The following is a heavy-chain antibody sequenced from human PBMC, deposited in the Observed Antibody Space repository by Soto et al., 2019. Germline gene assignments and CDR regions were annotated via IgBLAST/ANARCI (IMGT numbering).Heavy chain of an antibody. CDR2: MNPNSGNT. Sequence: ASVKVCCKASGYTVTSNDMNWVRQATGQGLEWMGWMNPNSGNTGYAQKFQGRVTMTRNTAISTAYMELSSLRSEDTAVYFCARGTRVVSLWGQGTMVTVSS. CDR1: GYTVTSND. J-gene: IGHJ3*01. CDR3: ARGTRVVSL. V-gene: IGHV1-8*01. D-gene: IGHD3-16*02.